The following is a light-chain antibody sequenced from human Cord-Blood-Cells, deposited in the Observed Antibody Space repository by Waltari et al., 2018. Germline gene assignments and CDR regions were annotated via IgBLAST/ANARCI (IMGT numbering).Light chain of an antibody. V-gene: IGKV2-30*02. Sequence: DVVMTQSPLSLPVTLGQPASISCRSSQSLVHSDGNTYLNWLQQWPGQSPRRLIDKVANRDAGVPDRFSGSGTGTDFTLKISRVEAEDVGVYDCMQGTHWPPTFGGGTKVEIK. CDR2: KVA. CDR3: MQGTHWPPT. J-gene: IGKJ4*01. CDR1: QSLVHSDGNTY.